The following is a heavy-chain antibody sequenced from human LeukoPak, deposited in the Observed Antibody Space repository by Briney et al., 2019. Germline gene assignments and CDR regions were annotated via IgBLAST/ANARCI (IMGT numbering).Heavy chain of an antibody. D-gene: IGHD4-17*01. CDR1: GGSFSGYY. V-gene: IGHV4-34*01. J-gene: IGHJ4*02. CDR2: INHSGST. Sequence: PSETLSLTCAVYGGSFSGYYWSWIRQPPGKGLEWIGEINHSGSTNYNPSLKSRVTISVDTSKNQFSLKLSSVTAADTAVYYCARGTTTVTTFDYWGQGTLATVSS. CDR3: ARGTTTVTTFDY.